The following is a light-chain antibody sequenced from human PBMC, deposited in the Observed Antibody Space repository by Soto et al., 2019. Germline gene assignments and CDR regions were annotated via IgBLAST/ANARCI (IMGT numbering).Light chain of an antibody. CDR1: QGIRNF. CDR3: QKYSSVPV. J-gene: IGKJ3*01. Sequence: DIKMTQSPTSLSASVGDRVTITYRASQGIRNFVAWYQQKPGKPPKLLIYAASTLQSGVPSRFSGSGSGTDFTLTINSLQPEDVATYSCQKYSSVPVFGPGTKVEI. CDR2: AAS. V-gene: IGKV1-27*01.